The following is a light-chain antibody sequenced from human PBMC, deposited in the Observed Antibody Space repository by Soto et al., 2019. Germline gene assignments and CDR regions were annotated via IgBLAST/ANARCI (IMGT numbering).Light chain of an antibody. Sequence: EVVLTQAPGTLSLSPGERATLSCRASQSVTNNYFAWYKQKPGQAPRLLIYGASRRATGIPDRFSGSGSGTDFTRPICRREPEDFAGYPFQQDGSLPYTFGQGTKVEIK. CDR1: QSVTNNY. CDR2: GAS. CDR3: QQDGSLPYT. J-gene: IGKJ2*01. V-gene: IGKV3-20*01.